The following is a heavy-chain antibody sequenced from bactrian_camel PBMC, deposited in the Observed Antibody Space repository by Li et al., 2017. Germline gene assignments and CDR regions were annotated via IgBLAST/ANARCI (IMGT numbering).Heavy chain of an antibody. V-gene: IGHV3S45*01. CDR1: GRSNENYF. CDR2: MYTGFGGGNI. Sequence: HVQLVESGGGSVQAGGSLGLSCAISGRSNENYFLAWFRQPPGKEREGVAAMYTGFGGGNIYYDDSVKGRFTISHDNAKNTFDLQMSALTPEDTAMYYCVVEAREGGSGDYCYTPGYEYNYWGQGTQVTVS. J-gene: IGHJ4*01. CDR3: VVEAREGGSGDYCYTPGYEYNY. D-gene: IGHD2*01.